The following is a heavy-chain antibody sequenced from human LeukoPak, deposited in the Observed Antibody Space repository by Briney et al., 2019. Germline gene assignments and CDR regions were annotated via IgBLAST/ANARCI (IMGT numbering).Heavy chain of an antibody. V-gene: IGHV4-34*01. Sequence: SETLSLTCAVYGGSFSGYYWSWIRQPPGKGLEWIGEINHSGSTNYNPSLKTRVTISVDTSKNPSSLKLSSVTAADTAVYYCASAVAGTGDAFDIWGQGTMVTVSS. J-gene: IGHJ3*02. D-gene: IGHD6-19*01. CDR2: INHSGST. CDR1: GGSFSGYY. CDR3: ASAVAGTGDAFDI.